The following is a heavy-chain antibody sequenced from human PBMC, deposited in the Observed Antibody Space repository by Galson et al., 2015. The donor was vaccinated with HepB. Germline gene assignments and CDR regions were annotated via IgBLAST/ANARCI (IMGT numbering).Heavy chain of an antibody. V-gene: IGHV7-4-1*02. D-gene: IGHD3-22*01. Sequence: SVKVSCKASGYIFNNYAINWVRQAPGQGLEWMGWINTNTGNPTYAQAFTGRFVFSLDTSVSTAYLQISSLKAEDTAMYYCARYFYDGNNYYRFDYWGQGTLVTVSS. J-gene: IGHJ4*02. CDR2: INTNTGNP. CDR1: GYIFNNYA. CDR3: ARYFYDGNNYYRFDY.